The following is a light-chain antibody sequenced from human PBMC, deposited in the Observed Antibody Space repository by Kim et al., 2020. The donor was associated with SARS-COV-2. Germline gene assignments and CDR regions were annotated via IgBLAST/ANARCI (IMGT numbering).Light chain of an antibody. CDR1: SSNNGSNT. V-gene: IGLV1-44*01. CDR3: AAWDDSLNGPV. CDR2: SNN. Sequence: GERDTLSCSGSSSNNGSNTVNWYQQLPGTAPKLLIYSNNQRPSGVPDRFSGSKSGTSASLAISGLQAEDEADYYRAAWDDSLNGPVFGGGTQLTVL. J-gene: IGLJ2*01.